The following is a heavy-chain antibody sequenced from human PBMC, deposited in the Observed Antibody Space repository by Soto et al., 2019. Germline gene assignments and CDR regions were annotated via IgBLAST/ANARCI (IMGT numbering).Heavy chain of an antibody. J-gene: IGHJ5*02. CDR2: IYYSGST. D-gene: IGHD3-10*01. V-gene: IGHV4-39*01. CDR1: GGSISSSSYY. CDR3: ARNHGIGELGPWFDT. Sequence: SETLSLTCTVSGGSISSSSYYWGWIRQPPGKGLEWIGSIYYSGSTYYNPSLKSRVTISVDTSKNQFSLKLSSVTAADTAVYYCARNHGIGELGPWFDTWGQGTLVTVSS.